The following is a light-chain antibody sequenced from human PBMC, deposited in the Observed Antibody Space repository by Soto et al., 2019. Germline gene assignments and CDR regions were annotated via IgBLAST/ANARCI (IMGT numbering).Light chain of an antibody. CDR1: SSDVRGYNY. CDR3: SSYTSSSTVV. Sequence: QSALTQPASVSGSPGQSITISCTGTSSDVRGYNYVSWYQQHPGKAPKLMIFDVRNRPSGVSNRFSGSRSGNTASLTISGLQAEDEADYYCSSYTSSSTVVFGGGTKLTVL. CDR2: DVR. J-gene: IGLJ2*01. V-gene: IGLV2-14*01.